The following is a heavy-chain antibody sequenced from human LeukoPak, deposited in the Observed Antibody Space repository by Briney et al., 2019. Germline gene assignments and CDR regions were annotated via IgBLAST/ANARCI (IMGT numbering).Heavy chain of an antibody. V-gene: IGHV3-21*01. J-gene: IGHJ3*02. CDR2: ISSSSSYI. D-gene: IGHD1-26*01. CDR1: GFTFSSYS. Sequence: GGSLRLSCAASGFTFSSYSMNWVRQAPGKGLEWVSSISSSSSYIYYADSVKGRFTISRDNAKNSLYLQMNSLRAEDTAVYYCARDLIVGAHDAFDIWGQETMVTVSS. CDR3: ARDLIVGAHDAFDI.